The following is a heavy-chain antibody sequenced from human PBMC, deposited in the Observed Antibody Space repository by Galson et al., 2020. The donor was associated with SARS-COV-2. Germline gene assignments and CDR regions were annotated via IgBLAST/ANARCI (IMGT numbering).Heavy chain of an antibody. V-gene: IGHV4-34*01. J-gene: IGHJ5*02. D-gene: IGHD3-10*01. CDR1: GGSFSGYY. CDR2: INHSGST. Sequence: SETLSLTCAVYGGSFSGYYWSWIRQPPGKGLEWIGEINHSGSTNYNPSLKSRVTISVDTSKNQFSLKLSSVTAADTAVYYCARGRPSFTMVRGVIPHKGRTINWFDPWGQGTLVTVSS. CDR3: ARGRPSFTMVRGVIPHKGRTINWFDP.